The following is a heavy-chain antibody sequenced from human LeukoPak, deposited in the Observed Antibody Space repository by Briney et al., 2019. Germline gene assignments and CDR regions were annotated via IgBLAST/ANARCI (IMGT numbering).Heavy chain of an antibody. CDR2: IQYDGSNE. CDR1: RFTFSSYG. Sequence: GGSLRLSCAASRFTFSSYGMHWVRQAPGKGLEWVAYIQYDGSNEQYADSVKGRFSISRDSSKNILYLQMNSLRAEDTAVYYCAKETYYYDSSGLFDYWGQGTLVTVSS. CDR3: AKETYYYDSSGLFDY. J-gene: IGHJ4*02. V-gene: IGHV3-30*02. D-gene: IGHD3-22*01.